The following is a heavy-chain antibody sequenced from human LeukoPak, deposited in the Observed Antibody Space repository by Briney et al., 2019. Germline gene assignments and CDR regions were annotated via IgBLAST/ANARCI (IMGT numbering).Heavy chain of an antibody. V-gene: IGHV1-2*02. Sequence: ASVKVSCKASGYSFTAFYIHWVRQAPGQGLEWMGWIHPRSGDTSYAQKFQGRVTMARGTSISTVYLDLSSLGSDDTAVYYCARDGEYGTGSYYRGCFDYWGQGILVTVSS. CDR1: GYSFTAFY. CDR2: IHPRSGDT. D-gene: IGHD3-10*01. J-gene: IGHJ4*02. CDR3: ARDGEYGTGSYYRGCFDY.